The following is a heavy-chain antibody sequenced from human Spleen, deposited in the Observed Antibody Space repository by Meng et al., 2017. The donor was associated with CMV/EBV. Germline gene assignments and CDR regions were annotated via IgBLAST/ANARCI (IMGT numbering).Heavy chain of an antibody. J-gene: IGHJ4*02. Sequence: GGSLRLSCAASGFTFSSYAMSWVRQAPGKGLEWVTGISWNSASIGYADSVKGRFTISRDNAKNSLYLQMNSLRAEDTAMYYCAKDIEGTAMVTDYWGQGTLVTVSS. CDR2: ISWNSASI. CDR3: AKDIEGTAMVTDY. D-gene: IGHD5-18*01. V-gene: IGHV3-9*01. CDR1: GFTFSSYA.